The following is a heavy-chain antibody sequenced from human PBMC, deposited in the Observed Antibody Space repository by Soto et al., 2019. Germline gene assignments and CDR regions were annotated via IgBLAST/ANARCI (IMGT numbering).Heavy chain of an antibody. J-gene: IGHJ4*02. V-gene: IGHV3-66*01. D-gene: IGHD6-19*01. CDR3: AREESSVWFFDY. CDR1: GFTVSSSF. CDR2: IYSSDST. Sequence: EVQLVESGGGLVRPGGSLRLSCATSGFTVSSSFMNWVRQAPGKGLEWVSVIYSSDSTYYADSVKGRFTISRDSSKNTQYLQMNSLRDEDTAVYYCAREESSVWFFDYWGQGTLVTVSS.